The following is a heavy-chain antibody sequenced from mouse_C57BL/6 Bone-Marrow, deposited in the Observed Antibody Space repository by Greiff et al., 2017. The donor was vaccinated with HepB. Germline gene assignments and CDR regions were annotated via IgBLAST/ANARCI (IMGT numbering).Heavy chain of an antibody. J-gene: IGHJ3*01. CDR1: GFTFSSYA. CDR3: TREYYGSTWFAY. CDR2: ISSGGDYI. V-gene: IGHV5-9-1*02. D-gene: IGHD1-1*01. Sequence: EVKLMESGEGLVKPGGSLKLSCAASGFTFSSYAMSWVRQTPEKRLEWVAYISSGGDYIYYADTVKGRFTISRDNARNTLYLQMSSLKSEDTAMYYCTREYYGSTWFAYWGQGTLVTVSA.